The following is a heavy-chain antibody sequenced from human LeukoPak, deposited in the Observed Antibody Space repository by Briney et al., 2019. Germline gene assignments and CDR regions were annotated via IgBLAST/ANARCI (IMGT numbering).Heavy chain of an antibody. V-gene: IGHV4-4*02. CDR1: GFSISSSNW. CDR3: ARDQREELYWGGHCSSGNCPVYGMDV. J-gene: IGHJ6*04. CDR2: IFHSSST. D-gene: IGHD2-15*01. Sequence: SETLSLTCAVSGFSISSSNWWRFVRQPPGKVEEWSWKIFHSSSTNYDPSLKSRVTILIDKSKNQFSLKLSSVTAADTAVYYCARDQREELYWGGHCSSGNCPVYGMDVWGKGTTVTVSS.